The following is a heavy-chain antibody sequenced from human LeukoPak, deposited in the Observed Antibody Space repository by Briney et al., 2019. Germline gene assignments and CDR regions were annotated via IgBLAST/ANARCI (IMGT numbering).Heavy chain of an antibody. D-gene: IGHD3-10*01. CDR2: TYFRSKWYN. Sequence: SQTLPLTCAIPGDSVSSTNAAWNWLRQSPSRGLEWLGRTYFRSKWYNDYAPSVERRIAVNPDTARNQVSLHLRFVTPEDTAIYYCAKGRGSGFFDLWGQGTVVTVSS. CDR1: GDSVSSTNAA. V-gene: IGHV6-1*01. CDR3: AKGRGSGFFDL. J-gene: IGHJ3*01.